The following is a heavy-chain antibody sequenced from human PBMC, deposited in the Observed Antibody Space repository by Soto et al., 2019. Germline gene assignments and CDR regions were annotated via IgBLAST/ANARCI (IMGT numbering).Heavy chain of an antibody. CDR3: ATVGDVYNSFFDY. D-gene: IGHD1-26*01. V-gene: IGHV3-30*03. CDR1: GFSFSSYG. CDR2: ISSDGNKE. Sequence: QVQLVESGGGVVQPGRSLRLSCAASGFSFSSYGMHWVRQAPGKGLEWVAVISSDGNKEYYADSVKGRFAISRDQSKSTLYLQMNSLTGEDPALYYCATVGDVYNSFFDYWGQGNLVTVSS. J-gene: IGHJ4*02.